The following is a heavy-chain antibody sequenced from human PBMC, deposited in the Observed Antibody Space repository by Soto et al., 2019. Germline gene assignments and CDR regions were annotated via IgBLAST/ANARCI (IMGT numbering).Heavy chain of an antibody. CDR3: AKEWVYDSSGWSFDY. J-gene: IGHJ4*02. D-gene: IGHD3-22*01. Sequence: ESGGGVVQPRRSLRLSCAASGFTFSSYGMHWVRQAPGKGLEWVAVISYDGSNKYYADSVKGRFTISRDNSKNTLYLQMNSLRAEDTAVYYCAKEWVYDSSGWSFDYWGQGTLVTASS. V-gene: IGHV3-30*18. CDR2: ISYDGSNK. CDR1: GFTFSSYG.